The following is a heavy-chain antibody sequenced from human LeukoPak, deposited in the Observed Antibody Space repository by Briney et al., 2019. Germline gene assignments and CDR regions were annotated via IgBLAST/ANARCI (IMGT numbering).Heavy chain of an antibody. Sequence: PSETLSLTCTVSGGSISSYYWSWIRQPPGKGLEWIGYIYYSGSTNYNPSLKSRVTISVDTSNNQFSLKLTSVTAADTAVYYCASQGGSYAYVFDIWGQGTMVTVSS. V-gene: IGHV4-59*01. J-gene: IGHJ3*02. CDR2: IYYSGST. D-gene: IGHD1-26*01. CDR1: GGSISSYY. CDR3: ASQGGSYAYVFDI.